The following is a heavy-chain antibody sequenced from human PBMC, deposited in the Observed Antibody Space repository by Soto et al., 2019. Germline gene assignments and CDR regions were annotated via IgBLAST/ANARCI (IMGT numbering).Heavy chain of an antibody. J-gene: IGHJ4*02. CDR3: ARVGCSGGNCHPSDALHD. CDR1: GYTFSSYW. CDR2: IYPGDSDA. D-gene: IGHD2-15*01. V-gene: IGHV5-51*01. Sequence: PGESLKISCKGSGYTFSSYWIGWVRQVPGKGLEWMGIIYPGDSDARYSPSFQGQVTISADKSLTTAYMQWNSLRASDSGIYYCARVGCSGGNCHPSDALHDWGQGTQVTVSS.